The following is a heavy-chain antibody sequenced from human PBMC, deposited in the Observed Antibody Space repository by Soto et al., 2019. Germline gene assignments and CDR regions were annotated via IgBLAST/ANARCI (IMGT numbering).Heavy chain of an antibody. CDR2: INPDGSEK. D-gene: IGHD3-22*01. CDR3: TRALLLSYYDSSGYYTFDS. V-gene: IGHV3-7*03. CDR1: GFSFSNVW. J-gene: IGHJ4*02. Sequence: WGSLRLSCAASGFSFSNVWMTWVRQAPGKGLECLACINPDGSEKYYVGSVKGRFTVSKSIAYLQMNSLKTEDTAVYYCTRALLLSYYDSSGYYTFDSWGQGTLVTVSS.